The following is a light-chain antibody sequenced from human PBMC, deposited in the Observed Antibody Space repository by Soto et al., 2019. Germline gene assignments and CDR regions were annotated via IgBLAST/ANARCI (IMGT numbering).Light chain of an antibody. J-gene: IGKJ1*01. CDR2: GAS. V-gene: IGKV3-20*01. Sequence: EIVLTQSPGSLSLYPGERATLSCRASQSVDSSFFAWYKQKPGQAPRLLIYGASNRATGMPDRFSGSGSGTDFTRTSSGLEAEDFAVYYCPQDDSSLSCGEGTKVEIK. CDR1: QSVDSSF. CDR3: PQDDSSLS.